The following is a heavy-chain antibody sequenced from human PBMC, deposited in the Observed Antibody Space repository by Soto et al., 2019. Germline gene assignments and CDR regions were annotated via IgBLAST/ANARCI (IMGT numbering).Heavy chain of an antibody. D-gene: IGHD1-1*01. V-gene: IGHV3-30-3*01. J-gene: IGHJ6*02. CDR1: GFTFSSYA. Sequence: QVQLVESGGGVVQPGRSLRLSCAASGFTFSSYAMHWVRQAPGKGLEWVAVISYDGSNKYYADSVKGRFTISRDNSKNTLYLQMNSPRAEDTAVYYCARDRLIYNWNDFPYYYYGMDVWGQGTTVTVSS. CDR3: ARDRLIYNWNDFPYYYYGMDV. CDR2: ISYDGSNK.